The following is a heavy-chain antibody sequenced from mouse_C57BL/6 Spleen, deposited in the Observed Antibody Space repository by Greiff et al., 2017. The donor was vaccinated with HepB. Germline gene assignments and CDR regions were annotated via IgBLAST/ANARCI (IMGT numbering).Heavy chain of an antibody. Sequence: VQLQQSGPELVKPGASVKIPCKASGYTFTDYNMDWVKQSHGKSLEWIGDINPNNGGTIYNQKFKGKATLTVDKSSSTAYMELRSLTSEDTAVYYCAREKAYYSKEGFAYWGQGTLVTVSA. CDR2: INPNNGGT. CDR1: GYTFTDYN. D-gene: IGHD2-5*01. V-gene: IGHV1-18*01. J-gene: IGHJ3*01. CDR3: AREKAYYSKEGFAY.